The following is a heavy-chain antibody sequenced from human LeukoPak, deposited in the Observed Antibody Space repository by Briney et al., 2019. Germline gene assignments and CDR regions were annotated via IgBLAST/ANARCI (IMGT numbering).Heavy chain of an antibody. CDR1: GFTFSSYS. V-gene: IGHV3-21*01. D-gene: IGHD6-13*01. Sequence: GGSPRLSCTASGFTFSSYSMNWVRQAPGKGLEWVSSISSSSSYIYYADSVKGRFTISRDNAKNSLYLQMNSLRAEDTAVYYCARVVAAAGFYYYYYMDVWGKGTTVTVSS. CDR2: ISSSSSYI. J-gene: IGHJ6*03. CDR3: ARVVAAAGFYYYYYMDV.